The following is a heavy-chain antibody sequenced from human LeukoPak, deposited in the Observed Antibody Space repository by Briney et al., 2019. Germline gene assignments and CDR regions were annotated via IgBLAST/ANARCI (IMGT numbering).Heavy chain of an antibody. CDR1: GRIFGDYD. J-gene: IGHJ4*02. CDR2: IRSTAYGATT. V-gene: IGHV3-49*04. D-gene: IGHD2-21*01. Sequence: GGSLRLCCTTSGRIFGDYDMTWVRQAPGKGLEWVGFIRSTAYGATTQYAASVKDRFIISRDDSRSIAYLQVNRLKTEDTAVYYCTRGRAFLDYWGQGTQVTVSS. CDR3: TRGRAFLDY.